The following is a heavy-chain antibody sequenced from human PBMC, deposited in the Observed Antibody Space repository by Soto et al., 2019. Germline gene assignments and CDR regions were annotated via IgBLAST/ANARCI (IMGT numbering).Heavy chain of an antibody. D-gene: IGHD3-10*01. CDR1: GFSLSTSGVG. CDR3: AHRRGPLLWFGVPEWADAFDI. Sequence: SGPTLVKPTQTLTLTCTFSGFSLSTSGVGVGWIRQPPGKALEWLALIYWDDDKRYSPSLKSRLTITKDTSKNQVVLTMTNMDPVDTATYYCAHRRGPLLWFGVPEWADAFDIWGQGTMVTVSS. CDR2: IYWDDDK. J-gene: IGHJ3*02. V-gene: IGHV2-5*02.